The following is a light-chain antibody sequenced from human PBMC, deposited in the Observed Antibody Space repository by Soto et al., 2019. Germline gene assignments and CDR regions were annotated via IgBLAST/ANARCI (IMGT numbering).Light chain of an antibody. CDR1: QSVSNNY. V-gene: IGKV3-20*01. J-gene: IGKJ1*01. CDR3: QQYGSSGT. Sequence: EIVLTQSPGTLSLSPGERDTLSCRASQSVSNNYLAWYQQKPGRAPRLLIYGASNRATGIPDRFSGSGSGTDFTLTISRLEPEDFAVYYCQQYGSSGTFGQGTKVDIK. CDR2: GAS.